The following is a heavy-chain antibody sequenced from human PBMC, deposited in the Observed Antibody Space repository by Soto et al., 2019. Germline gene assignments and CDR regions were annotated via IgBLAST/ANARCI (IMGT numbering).Heavy chain of an antibody. J-gene: IGHJ4*02. CDR2: ISSSSSYI. Sequence: GGSLRLSCAASGFTFSSYSMNWVRQAPGKGLEWVSSISSSSSYIYYADSVKGRFTISRDNAKNSLYLQMNSLRAEDTAVYYCARDRYCSGGSCYLDYWGQGTLVTVSS. CDR3: ARDRYCSGGSCYLDY. CDR1: GFTFSSYS. V-gene: IGHV3-21*01. D-gene: IGHD2-15*01.